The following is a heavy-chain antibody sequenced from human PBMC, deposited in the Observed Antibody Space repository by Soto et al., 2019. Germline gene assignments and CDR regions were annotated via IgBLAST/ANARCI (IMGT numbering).Heavy chain of an antibody. D-gene: IGHD3-22*01. V-gene: IGHV1-46*02. Sequence: QVQLVQSGADVKKPGASVKVSCTEYGYTVKSFYMHWVRQAPGQGLECIGMINPTDGSVSFEQKFQYRVTLTTDRPTSTVYMELGSWTREDTAVSFCARDFCRHVAVDTTGWFDPWGQRTLVTVSS. J-gene: IGHJ5*02. CDR2: INPTDGSV. CDR3: ARDFCRHVAVDTTGWFDP. CDR1: GYTVKSFY.